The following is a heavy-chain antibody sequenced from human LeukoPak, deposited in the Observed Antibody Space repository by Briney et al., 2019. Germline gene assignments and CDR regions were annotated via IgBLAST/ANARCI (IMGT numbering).Heavy chain of an antibody. D-gene: IGHD3-9*01. CDR1: GFTFSSYA. J-gene: IGHJ4*02. Sequence: GGSLRLSCAASGFTFSSYAMSWVRPAPGKGLEWVSAISGSCGSTYYADSVKGRFTISRDNSKNTLYLQMNSLRAEDTAVYYCASLGGYFDWLSDYPIWGQGTLVTVSS. V-gene: IGHV3-23*01. CDR2: ISGSCGST. CDR3: ASLGGYFDWLSDYPI.